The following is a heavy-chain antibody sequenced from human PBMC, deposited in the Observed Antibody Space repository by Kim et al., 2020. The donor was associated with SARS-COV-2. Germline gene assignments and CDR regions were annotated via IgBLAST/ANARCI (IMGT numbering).Heavy chain of an antibody. V-gene: IGHV4-59*08. J-gene: IGHJ5*02. CDR1: GGSISSYY. D-gene: IGHD3-3*01. CDR2: IYYSGST. Sequence: SETLSLTCTVSGGSISSYYWSWIRQPPGKGLEWIGYIYYSGSTNYNPSLKSRVTISVDTSKNQFSLKLSSVTAADTAVYYCAHSTSTYYGNWFDPWGQGTLVTVSS. CDR3: AHSTSTYYGNWFDP.